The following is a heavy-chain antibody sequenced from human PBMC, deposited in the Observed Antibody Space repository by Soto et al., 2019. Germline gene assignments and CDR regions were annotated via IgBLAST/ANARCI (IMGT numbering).Heavy chain of an antibody. J-gene: IGHJ6*02. CDR1: GYTFTGYY. Sequence: QVQLVQSGAEVKTPGASVRVSCKASGYTFTGYYIHWVREAPGQGLEWMGWINPQTGGTSYAQKFQGRVNLARDKSINTAYLELSRLTFDDAAVYFCARERYQVISDGMDVWGQGTTVTVSS. V-gene: IGHV1-2*02. CDR3: ARERYQVISDGMDV. CDR2: INPQTGGT. D-gene: IGHD2-2*01.